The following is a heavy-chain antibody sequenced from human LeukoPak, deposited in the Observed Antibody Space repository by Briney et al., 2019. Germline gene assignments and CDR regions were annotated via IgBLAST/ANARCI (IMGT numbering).Heavy chain of an antibody. J-gene: IGHJ6*03. D-gene: IGHD3-16*01. CDR3: AKEGDQFRGYLDA. V-gene: IGHV3-33*06. Sequence: GGSLRLSCAASGFTFSSLGMQWVRQAPGKGLEWVAMIWHDGSVEEYADSVKGRFSISRDNSQNTLYLQMNRLRDDDTAVYYCAKEGDQFRGYLDAWGKGTTVTVSS. CDR2: IWHDGSVE. CDR1: GFTFSSLG.